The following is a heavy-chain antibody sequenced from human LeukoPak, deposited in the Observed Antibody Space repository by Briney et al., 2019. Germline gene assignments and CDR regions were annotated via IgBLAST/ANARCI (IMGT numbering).Heavy chain of an antibody. D-gene: IGHD5-24*01. V-gene: IGHV1-69*13. CDR3: ARDLVEMATISAFGI. CDR2: IIPIFGTA. Sequence: ASVKVSCKASGYTFTSYYMHWVRPAPGQGLEWMGGIIPIFGTANYAQKFQGRVTITADESTSTAYMELSSLRSEDTAVYYCARDLVEMATISAFGIWGQGTMVTVSS. CDR1: GYTFTSYY. J-gene: IGHJ3*02.